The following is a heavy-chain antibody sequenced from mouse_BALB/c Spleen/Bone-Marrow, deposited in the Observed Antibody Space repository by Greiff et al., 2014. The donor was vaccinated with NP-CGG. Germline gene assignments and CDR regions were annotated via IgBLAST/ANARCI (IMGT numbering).Heavy chain of an antibody. Sequence: VQLQQSGAELVRPGTSVKVSCKASGYAFTNYLIEWVKQRPGQGLEWIGVINPGSGGTNYNEKFRGKATLTADKSSSTAYMQLSNLTSDDSAVYFCARCLTGTSALDFWGQGTSVTVSS. D-gene: IGHD4-1*01. CDR2: INPGSGGT. CDR3: ARCLTGTSALDF. J-gene: IGHJ4*01. CDR1: GYAFTNYL. V-gene: IGHV1-54*01.